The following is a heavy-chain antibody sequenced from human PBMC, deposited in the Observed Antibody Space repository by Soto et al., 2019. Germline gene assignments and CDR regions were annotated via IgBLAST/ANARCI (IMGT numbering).Heavy chain of an antibody. CDR1: GGSFSGYY. D-gene: IGHD5-18*01. Sequence: SETLSLTCAVYGGSFSGYYWSWIRQPPGKGLEWIGEINHSGSTNYNPSLKSRVTISVDTSKSQFSLKLNSVTAADTAVYYCARALGYTYGHLPIDYWGQGTLVTVPQ. V-gene: IGHV4-34*01. J-gene: IGHJ4*02. CDR3: ARALGYTYGHLPIDY. CDR2: INHSGST.